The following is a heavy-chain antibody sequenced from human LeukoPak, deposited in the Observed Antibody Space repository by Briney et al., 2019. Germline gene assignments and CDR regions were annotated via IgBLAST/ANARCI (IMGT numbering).Heavy chain of an antibody. CDR2: ISGDGT. CDR1: GFTFSVYG. D-gene: IGHD3-9*01. Sequence: PGGALRLSCAASGFTFSVYGMSWVRQAPGKGLEWVSAISGDGTYYADSVKGRFTISRDNSKDTLYLQMNSLRAEDTAVYYCAKVGLGSYYDILTGYYDNWFDPWGQGTLVTVSS. CDR3: AKVGLGSYYDILTGYYDNWFDP. J-gene: IGHJ5*02. V-gene: IGHV3-23*01.